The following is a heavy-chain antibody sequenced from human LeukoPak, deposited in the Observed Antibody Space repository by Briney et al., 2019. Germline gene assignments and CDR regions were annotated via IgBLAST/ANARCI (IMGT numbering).Heavy chain of an antibody. CDR2: ISRHEINK. CDR1: GFTFSSYA. CDR3: AREYIVVVPAAIEGYYYYGMDV. V-gene: IGHV3-30*03. J-gene: IGHJ6*02. Sequence: QPGGSLRLSCAGSGFTFSSYAMHWVRQAPGKGLEWVAAISRHEINKNYADSVKGRFTISRDNSKNTLYLQMNSLRAKDTAVYYCAREYIVVVPAAIEGYYYYGMDVWGQGPTVTVSS. D-gene: IGHD2-2*02.